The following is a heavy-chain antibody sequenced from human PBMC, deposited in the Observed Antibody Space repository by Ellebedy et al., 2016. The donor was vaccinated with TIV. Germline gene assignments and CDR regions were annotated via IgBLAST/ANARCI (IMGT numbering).Heavy chain of an antibody. CDR2: IYYSGST. CDR1: GGSISSSSYY. J-gene: IGHJ6*02. CDR3: ASYYRGLYGMDV. V-gene: IGHV4-39*07. D-gene: IGHD3-10*01. Sequence: MPSETLSLTCTVSGGSISSSSYYWGWIRQPPGKGLEWIGSIYYSGSTNYNPSLKSRVTISVDTSKNQFSLKLSSVTAADTAVYYCASYYRGLYGMDVWGQGTTVTVSS.